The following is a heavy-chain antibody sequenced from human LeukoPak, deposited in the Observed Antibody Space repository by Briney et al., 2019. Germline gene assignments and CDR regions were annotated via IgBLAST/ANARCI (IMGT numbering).Heavy chain of an antibody. J-gene: IGHJ3*02. CDR3: ARLAWAYERPDAFNI. Sequence: ASVKASCRASGYTFTSYGISWVRQAPGQGLEWMGWISAYNGNTNYAQKLQGRVTMTTDTSTSTAYMVLRSLRSDDTAVYYCARLAWAYERPDAFNIWGQGTMVTVSS. D-gene: IGHD1-1*01. CDR2: ISAYNGNT. V-gene: IGHV1-18*01. CDR1: GYTFTSYG.